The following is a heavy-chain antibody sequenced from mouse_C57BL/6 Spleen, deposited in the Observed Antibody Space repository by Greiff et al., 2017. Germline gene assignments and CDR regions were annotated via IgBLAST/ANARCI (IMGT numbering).Heavy chain of an antibody. D-gene: IGHD1-1*01. CDR3: ASSYYYGSSPLAMDY. CDR1: GFTFTDYY. CDR2: IRNKANGYTT. J-gene: IGHJ4*01. V-gene: IGHV7-3*01. Sequence: EVKLVESGGGLVQPGGSLSLSCAASGFTFTDYYMSWVRQPPGKALEWLGFIRNKANGYTTEYSASVKGRFTISRDNSQSILYLQMNALRAEDSATYYCASSYYYGSSPLAMDYWGQGTSVTVSS.